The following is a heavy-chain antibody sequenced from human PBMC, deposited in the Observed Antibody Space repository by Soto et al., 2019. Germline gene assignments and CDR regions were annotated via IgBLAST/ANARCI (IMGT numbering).Heavy chain of an antibody. D-gene: IGHD2-2*01. CDR1: GGSFSGYY. CDR3: ARDRYCSSTSCYYYYYYMDV. CDR2: INHSGST. J-gene: IGHJ6*03. Sequence: QVQLQQWGAGLLKPSETLSLTCAVYGGSFSGYYWSWIRQPPGKGLEWIGEINHSGSTNYNPSLKSRVTISVDTSKNQFSLKRSSVTAADTAVYYCARDRYCSSTSCYYYYYYMDVWGKGTTVTVSS. V-gene: IGHV4-34*01.